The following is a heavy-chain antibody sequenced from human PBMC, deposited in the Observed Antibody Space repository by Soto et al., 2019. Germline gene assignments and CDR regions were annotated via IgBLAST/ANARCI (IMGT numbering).Heavy chain of an antibody. V-gene: IGHV1-69*18. CDR1: GGTFSSYA. CDR2: IIPFIGTA. Sequence: QVQLVQSGAEVKKPGSSVTVSCKASGGTFSSYAISWVRQAPGQGLEWMGRIIPFIGTANYAQKFQGRVTITADESTRTAYMELTGLSSEHTAVCYCASVVMTKVTASYYSGMDVWGHVNTVTVAS. J-gene: IGHJ6*02. D-gene: IGHD2-21*02. CDR3: ASVVMTKVTASYYSGMDV.